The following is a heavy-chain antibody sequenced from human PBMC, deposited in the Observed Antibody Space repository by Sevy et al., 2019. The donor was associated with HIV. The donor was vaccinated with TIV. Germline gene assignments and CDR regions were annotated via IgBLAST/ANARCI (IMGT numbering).Heavy chain of an antibody. D-gene: IGHD3-3*01. J-gene: IGHJ6*02. V-gene: IGHV3-30*18. CDR1: GFTFSRNA. Sequence: GGSLRLSCTASGFTFSRNAMHWVRQSPGKGLEWVTVISYDGSNKYYGDSVKGRFTVSRDNSKNTLYLQMNSLRAEDTALYYCAKGLGAEAITMFGVKTYFYYGLDVWGQGTTVTDSS. CDR3: AKGLGAEAITMFGVKTYFYYGLDV. CDR2: ISYDGSNK.